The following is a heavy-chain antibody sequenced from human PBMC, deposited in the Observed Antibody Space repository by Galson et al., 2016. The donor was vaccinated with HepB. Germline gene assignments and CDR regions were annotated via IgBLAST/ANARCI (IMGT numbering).Heavy chain of an antibody. J-gene: IGHJ4*02. V-gene: IGHV3-23*01. CDR3: AKDPRVLLWFGELLL. Sequence: SLRLSCAASGFTFRTYDMSWVRQAPGKGLECVSSISGGGGTTYYADSVKGRFTISRDNSKNTLYLQLNSLRAEDTAVYYCAKDPRVLLWFGELLLWGQGTLVTVSS. D-gene: IGHD3-10*01. CDR1: GFTFRTYD. CDR2: ISGGGGTT.